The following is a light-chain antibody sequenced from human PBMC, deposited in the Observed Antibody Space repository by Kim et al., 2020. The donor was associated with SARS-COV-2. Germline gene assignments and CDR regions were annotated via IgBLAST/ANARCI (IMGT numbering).Light chain of an antibody. V-gene: IGKV3-15*01. Sequence: ELVMTQSPVTLSVSSGERATISCRARQSVSSNLGWYQQKPGQAPRLLIYGASTRANGIPARFSGSEAGTEFTLTISSLQSEDSAVYYGLQYNNCTIRTCGQGTKLEI. CDR3: LQYNNCTIRT. CDR1: QSVSSN. J-gene: IGKJ2*02. CDR2: GAS.